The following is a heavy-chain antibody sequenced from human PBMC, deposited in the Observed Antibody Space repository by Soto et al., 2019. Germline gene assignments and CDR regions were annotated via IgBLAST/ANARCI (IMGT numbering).Heavy chain of an antibody. D-gene: IGHD3-22*01. Sequence: WCLRLSCAASGFSFNSYSLNAVCQAPGKGLEWVSYISSSSDTIYYADSVKGRFTISRDNAKNSLYLQMNSLREEETAVYYCARRLASGYYPDYWGQGSLVTVSS. J-gene: IGHJ4*02. CDR2: ISSSSDTI. V-gene: IGHV3-48*02. CDR3: ARRLASGYYPDY. CDR1: GFSFNSYS.